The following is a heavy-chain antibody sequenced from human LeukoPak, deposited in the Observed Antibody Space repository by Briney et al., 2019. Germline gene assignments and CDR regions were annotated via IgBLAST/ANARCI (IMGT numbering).Heavy chain of an antibody. V-gene: IGHV3-30*02. J-gene: IGHJ1*01. CDR1: GFTFSSYG. Sequence: GGSLRLSCAASGFTFSSYGMHWVRQAPGKGLEWVAFISYNGTNQYYADSVKGRFTISRDNSKNTLYLQMNSLRAEDTAVYYCAESPGISLEEYFQHWGQGTLVTVSS. CDR2: ISYNGTNQ. CDR3: AESPGISLEEYFQH. D-gene: IGHD1-1*01.